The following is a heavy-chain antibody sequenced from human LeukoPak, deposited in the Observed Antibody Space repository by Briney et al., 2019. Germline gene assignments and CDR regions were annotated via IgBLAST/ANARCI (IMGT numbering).Heavy chain of an antibody. CDR1: GGTFSSYA. D-gene: IGHD3-16*01. V-gene: IGHV1-69*05. Sequence: SVKVSCKASGGTFSSYAISWVRQAPGQGLEWMGRIIPIFGTANYAQKFQGRVTITTDESTSTAYMELSSLRSEDTAVYYCARGEGTLPWPRFDYWGQGTLVTVSS. CDR3: ARGEGTLPWPRFDY. CDR2: IIPIFGTA. J-gene: IGHJ4*02.